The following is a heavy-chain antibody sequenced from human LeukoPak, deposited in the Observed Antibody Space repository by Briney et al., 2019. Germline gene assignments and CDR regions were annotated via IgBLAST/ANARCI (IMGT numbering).Heavy chain of an antibody. V-gene: IGHV3-7*01. Sequence: GGSLRLSCAASGFTFSSYWMSWVRQAPGKGLEWVADIKQDGSEKYYVDSVKGRFTISRDNAKNSLYLQMNSLRAEDTAVYYCARHPMVRGVSYYYYYMDVWGKGTTVTISS. CDR2: IKQDGSEK. CDR1: GFTFSSYW. J-gene: IGHJ6*03. CDR3: ARHPMVRGVSYYYYYMDV. D-gene: IGHD3-10*01.